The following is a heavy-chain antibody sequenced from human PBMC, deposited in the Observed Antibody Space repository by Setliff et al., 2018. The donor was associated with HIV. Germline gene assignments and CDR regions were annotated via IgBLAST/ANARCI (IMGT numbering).Heavy chain of an antibody. D-gene: IGHD3-22*01. CDR1: GFTFSSYA. CDR2: ISFDGRNK. J-gene: IGHJ4*02. Sequence: GGSLRLSCAASGFTFSSYAMHWVRQAPGKGLEWVAVISFDGRNKYYADSVKGRFTISRDKSKNTLFLQMNSLRAEDTAVYYCGRTPYDTSGFLDYWGQGTLVTVSS. CDR3: GRTPYDTSGFLDY. V-gene: IGHV3-30*04.